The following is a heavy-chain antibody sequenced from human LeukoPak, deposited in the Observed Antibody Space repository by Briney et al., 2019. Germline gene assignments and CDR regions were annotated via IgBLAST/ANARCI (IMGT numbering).Heavy chain of an antibody. CDR3: AREGDGDIDLDY. CDR2: INSDGSTT. V-gene: IGHV3-74*01. Sequence: PGRSLRLSCAASGFSFSSYWMHWVRHAPGKGLVWVSHINSDGSTTSYADSVKGRFTISRDNAKNTVYLQMNSLRAEDTAVYYCAREGDGDIDLDYWGQGSLVTVSS. J-gene: IGHJ4*02. D-gene: IGHD5-24*01. CDR1: GFSFSSYW.